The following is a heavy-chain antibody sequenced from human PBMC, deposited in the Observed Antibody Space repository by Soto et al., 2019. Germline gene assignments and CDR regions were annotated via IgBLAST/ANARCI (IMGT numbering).Heavy chain of an antibody. CDR1: GGSIISYY. CDR2: IYYSGST. CDR3: ASISEWFGEIGWFDP. D-gene: IGHD3-10*01. V-gene: IGHV4-59*01. J-gene: IGHJ5*02. Sequence: PSETLCLTCTVSGGSIISYYWSWIRQPPGKGLEWSGYIYYSGSTNYNPSLKSRVTISVDTSKNQFSLKLSSVTAADTAVYYCASISEWFGEIGWFDPWGQGTLVTVSS.